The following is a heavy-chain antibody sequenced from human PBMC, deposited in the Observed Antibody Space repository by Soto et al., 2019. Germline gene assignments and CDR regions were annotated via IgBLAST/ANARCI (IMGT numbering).Heavy chain of an antibody. CDR3: AREQRIAVAGTPNYYYYGMDV. D-gene: IGHD6-19*01. Sequence: GGSLRLSCAASGFTFSSYATHWVRQAPGKGLEWVAVISYDGSNKYYADSVKGRFTISRDNSKNTLYLQMNSLRAEDTAVYYCAREQRIAVAGTPNYYYYGMDVWGQGTTVTVSS. CDR2: ISYDGSNK. V-gene: IGHV3-30-3*01. J-gene: IGHJ6*02. CDR1: GFTFSSYA.